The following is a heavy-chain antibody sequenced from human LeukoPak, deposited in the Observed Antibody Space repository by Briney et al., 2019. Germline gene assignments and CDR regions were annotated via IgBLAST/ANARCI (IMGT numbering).Heavy chain of an antibody. CDR2: ISAYNGNT. Sequence: ASVKVSCKASGGTFSSYANSWVRQAPGQGLEWMGWISAYNGNTNYAQKLQGRVTMTTDTSTSTAYMELRSLRSDDTAVYYCARGPDYDFWSGSNWFDPWGQGTLVTVSP. J-gene: IGHJ5*02. D-gene: IGHD3-3*01. V-gene: IGHV1-18*01. CDR3: ARGPDYDFWSGSNWFDP. CDR1: GGTFSSYA.